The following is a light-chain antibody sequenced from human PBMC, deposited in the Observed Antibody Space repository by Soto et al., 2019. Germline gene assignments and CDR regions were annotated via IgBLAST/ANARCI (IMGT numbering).Light chain of an antibody. CDR1: QSVSNNY. Sequence: EIVLTQSPGTLSLSPVERATLSCMTSQSVSNNYLAWYQQKPGQAPRLLIYGASNRATGIPDRFSGSGSGTDFTLTISRLEPEDFAMFYCQQYGNSPLTFGGGTKVDIK. CDR3: QQYGNSPLT. V-gene: IGKV3-20*01. CDR2: GAS. J-gene: IGKJ4*01.